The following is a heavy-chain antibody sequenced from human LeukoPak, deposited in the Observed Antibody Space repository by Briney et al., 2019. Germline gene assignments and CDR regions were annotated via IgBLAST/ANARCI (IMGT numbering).Heavy chain of an antibody. CDR3: ARDGTVTTAPFDY. D-gene: IGHD4-17*01. CDR2: ISSSSSYI. Sequence: SGGSLRLSCAASGFTFSSYSMNWVRQAPGKGLEWVSSISSSSSYIYYADSVKGRFTISRDNAKNSLYLQMNSLRAEDTAVYYCARDGTVTTAPFDYWGQGTLVTVSS. J-gene: IGHJ4*02. CDR1: GFTFSSYS. V-gene: IGHV3-21*01.